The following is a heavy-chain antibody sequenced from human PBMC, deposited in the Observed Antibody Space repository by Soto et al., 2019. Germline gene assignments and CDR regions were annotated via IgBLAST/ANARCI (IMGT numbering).Heavy chain of an antibody. CDR2: IYYSGST. V-gene: IGHV4-31*02. CDR1: GGSISSGGYY. J-gene: IGHJ4*02. D-gene: IGHD5-12*01. Sequence: SESLSLTCTVSGGSISSGGYYWSWIRQHPGKGMEWIGYIYYSGSTYYNPSLKSRVTISVETSKNQFSLKLSSVTAADTAVYYCASGKRDGYNYCFDYWGQGTLVTVSS. CDR3: ASGKRDGYNYCFDY.